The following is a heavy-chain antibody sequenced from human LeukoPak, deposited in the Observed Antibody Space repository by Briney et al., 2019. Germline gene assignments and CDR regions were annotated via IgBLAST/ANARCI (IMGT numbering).Heavy chain of an antibody. D-gene: IGHD5-12*01. CDR2: IRYDGSNK. J-gene: IGHJ4*02. Sequence: GGSLRLSCAASGFTFSSYGMHWVRQAPGKGLEWVAFIRYDGSNKYYADSVKGRFTTSRDNAKNSLYLQMNSLRAEDMALYYCAKDRLSGYSGGVIDYWGQGTLVTVSS. CDR3: AKDRLSGYSGGVIDY. CDR1: GFTFSSYG. V-gene: IGHV3-30*02.